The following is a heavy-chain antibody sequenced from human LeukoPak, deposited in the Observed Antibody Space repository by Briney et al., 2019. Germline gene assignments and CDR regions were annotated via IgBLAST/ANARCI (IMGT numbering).Heavy chain of an antibody. CDR1: GYTFTELS. J-gene: IGHJ4*02. V-gene: IGHV1-24*01. CDR3: ATSAARGEAARRPNFDY. CDR2: FDPEDGET. D-gene: IGHD2-15*01. Sequence: ASVKVSCKVSGYTFTELSMHWVRQAPGKGLEWMGGFDPEDGETIYAQKFQGRVTMTEDTSTDTAYMELSSLRSEDTAVYYCATSAARGEAARRPNFDYWGQGTLVTVSS.